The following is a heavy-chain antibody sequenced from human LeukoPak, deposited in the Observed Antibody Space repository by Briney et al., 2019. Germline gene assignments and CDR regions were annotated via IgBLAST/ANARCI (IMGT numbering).Heavy chain of an antibody. V-gene: IGHV3-23*01. D-gene: IGHD1-1*01. CDR3: AKGDNFGRVADAFDS. CDR2: ITSNADT. J-gene: IGHJ3*01. CDR1: GFTFDKFA. Sequence: PGGSLRLSYVASGFTFDKFAMSWVRQAPGKGLQWVSTITSNADTYYADSVKGRFSISRDNSRNTVSVQMHSLRADDTALYFCAKGDNFGRVADAFDSWGQGTMIIVSS.